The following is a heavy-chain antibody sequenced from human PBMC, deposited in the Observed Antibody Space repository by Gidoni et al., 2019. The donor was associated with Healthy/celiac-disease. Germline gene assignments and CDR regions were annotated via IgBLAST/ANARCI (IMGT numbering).Heavy chain of an antibody. D-gene: IGHD3-22*01. Sequence: EVQLLESGGGLVQPGGSLRLSCAASGFTFSSSAMSWVRQAPGRGLEWVSAISGSGGSTYYADSVKCRFTISRDNSKNTLYLQMNSLRAEDTAVYYCAKGSYYYDSSGYRFDYWGQGTLVTVSS. CDR3: AKGSYYYDSSGYRFDY. V-gene: IGHV3-23*01. J-gene: IGHJ4*02. CDR1: GFTFSSSA. CDR2: ISGSGGST.